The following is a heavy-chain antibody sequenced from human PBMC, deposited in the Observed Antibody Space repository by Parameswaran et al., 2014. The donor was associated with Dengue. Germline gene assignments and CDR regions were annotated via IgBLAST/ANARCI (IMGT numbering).Heavy chain of an antibody. CDR3: ASGSYGHFDY. D-gene: IGHD1-26*01. Sequence: WIRQPPGKGLEWVAVISYDGSNKYYADSVKGRFTISRDNSKNTLYLQMNSLRAEDTAVYYCASGSYGHFDYWGQGTLVTVSS. CDR2: ISYDGSNK. J-gene: IGHJ4*02. V-gene: IGHV3-30-3*01.